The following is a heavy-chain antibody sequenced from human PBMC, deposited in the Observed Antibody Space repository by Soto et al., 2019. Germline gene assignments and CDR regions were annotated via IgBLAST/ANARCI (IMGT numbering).Heavy chain of an antibody. CDR1: GGSISSYY. D-gene: IGHD5-18*01. CDR2: IYTSGST. J-gene: IGHJ4*02. V-gene: IGHV4-4*07. Sequence: SETLSLTCTVSGGSISSYYRSWIRQPAGKGLEWIGRIYTSGSTNYNPSLKSRVTMSVDTSKNQFSLKLSSVTAADTAVYYCARTRSDTAMAEFDYWGQGTLVTVSS. CDR3: ARTRSDTAMAEFDY.